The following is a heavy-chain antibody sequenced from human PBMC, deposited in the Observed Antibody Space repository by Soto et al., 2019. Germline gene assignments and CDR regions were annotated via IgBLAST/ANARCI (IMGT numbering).Heavy chain of an antibody. Sequence: GGSLRLSCAASGFTFSSYEMNWGRQAPGKGLEWVSYISSSGSTIYYADSVKGRFTISRDNAKNSLYLQMNSLRAEDTAVYYCARERYFDWLHYSYGMDVWGQGTTVTVSS. D-gene: IGHD3-9*01. CDR1: GFTFSSYE. J-gene: IGHJ6*02. CDR3: ARERYFDWLHYSYGMDV. CDR2: ISSSGSTI. V-gene: IGHV3-48*03.